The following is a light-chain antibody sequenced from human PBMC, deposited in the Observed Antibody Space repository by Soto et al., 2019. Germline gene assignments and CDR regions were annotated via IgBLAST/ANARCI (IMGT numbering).Light chain of an antibody. V-gene: IGKV3-15*01. CDR2: AAS. Sequence: VLAESPKNKSLSPGGRATISCRASQSVSSYLAWYQQKPGQAPRLLIYAASTRATGIPARFSGSGSGTEFTLTISSLQSEDFAVYYCQHYVIWLLT. CDR1: QSVSSY. CDR3: QHYVIWLLT. J-gene: IGKJ4*01.